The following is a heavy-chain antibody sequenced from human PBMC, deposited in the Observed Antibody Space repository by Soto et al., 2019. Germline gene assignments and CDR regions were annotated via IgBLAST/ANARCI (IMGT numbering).Heavy chain of an antibody. J-gene: IGHJ4*02. V-gene: IGHV4-4*02. CDR2: IYHSGST. Sequence: QVHLQESGPGLVEPSGTLSLICAVSGDSISSNNWWSWVRQPPGKGLEWIGEIYHSGSTNYNPSLKSRVTISVDKSKNQFSLNLSSVTAADTAMYYCAKSTVTEEYWGQGTLVTVSS. CDR3: AKSTVTEEY. CDR1: GDSISSNNW. D-gene: IGHD4-17*01.